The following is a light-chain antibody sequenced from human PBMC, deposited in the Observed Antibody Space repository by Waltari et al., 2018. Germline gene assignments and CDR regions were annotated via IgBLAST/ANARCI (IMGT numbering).Light chain of an antibody. Sequence: EIMLTQSPGTLSLSPGERATLSCRASQSIRKYLAWYQQKPGQAPRPLIYGASSRATGIPDRFSGSGSGTDFSLTISRLEPQDFAVYYCQHYVRLPATFGQGTKVEIK. CDR2: GAS. V-gene: IGKV3-20*01. CDR3: QHYVRLPAT. CDR1: QSIRKY. J-gene: IGKJ1*01.